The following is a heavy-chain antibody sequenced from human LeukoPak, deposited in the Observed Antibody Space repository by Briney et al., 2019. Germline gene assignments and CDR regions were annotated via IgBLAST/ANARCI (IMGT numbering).Heavy chain of an antibody. CDR3: TRTFQVDFDM. V-gene: IGHV3-74*03. D-gene: IGHD2/OR15-2a*01. CDR2: IDSDGSTT. CDR1: GFTFSNYW. Sequence: HPGGSLRLSCAASGFTFSNYWMHWVRQAPGKGLVWVSRIDSDGSTTTYADFVKGRFTISRDNAKNTLYLQMNGLRAEDTAVYYCTRTFQVDFDMWGQGTMVTVSS. J-gene: IGHJ3*02.